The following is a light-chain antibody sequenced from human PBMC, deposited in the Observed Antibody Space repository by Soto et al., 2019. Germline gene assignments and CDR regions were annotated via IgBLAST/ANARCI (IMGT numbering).Light chain of an antibody. CDR1: QYVISN. V-gene: IGKV3-15*01. Sequence: MVLTHGPASQAVSQGDRTTLSCGASQYVISNLAWYQQKPGQAPRLLIYGASTRATGIPARFSGSGSGTDFTLTITRLEPEDFAFYYCHQRQRWPRTLGQGTKVDIK. CDR2: GAS. CDR3: HQRQRWPRT. J-gene: IGKJ1*01.